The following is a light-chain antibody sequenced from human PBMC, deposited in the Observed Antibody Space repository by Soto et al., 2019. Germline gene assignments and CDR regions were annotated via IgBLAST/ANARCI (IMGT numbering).Light chain of an antibody. Sequence: DVQMTQSPSSLSASVGDRVTITCRASRDISSSLAWYQQKPRKVPKLLFYAASTLHAGVQSRFSGSGSGTFFTLTINSLQPEDVATYYCQKYNSAPNTFGRGTRLEIK. J-gene: IGKJ2*01. CDR1: RDISSS. CDR2: AAS. V-gene: IGKV1-27*01. CDR3: QKYNSAPNT.